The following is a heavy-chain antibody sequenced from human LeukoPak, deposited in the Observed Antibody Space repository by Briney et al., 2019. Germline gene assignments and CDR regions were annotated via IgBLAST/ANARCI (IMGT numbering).Heavy chain of an antibody. V-gene: IGHV1-69*13. CDR2: IIPIFGTA. Sequence: ASVKVSCKASGYTFTSYDINWVRQATGQGLEWMGGIIPIFGTANYAQKFQGRVTITSDESTSTAYMELSSLRSEDTAVYYCARAYTAMVRREYYFDYWGQGTLVTISS. CDR3: ARAYTAMVRREYYFDY. D-gene: IGHD5-18*01. J-gene: IGHJ4*02. CDR1: GYTFTSYD.